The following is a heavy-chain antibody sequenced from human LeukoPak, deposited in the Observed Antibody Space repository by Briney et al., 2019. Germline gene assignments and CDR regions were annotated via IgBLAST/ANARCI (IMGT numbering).Heavy chain of an antibody. CDR3: ARPYYYDSRIDP. J-gene: IGHJ5*02. D-gene: IGHD3-22*01. CDR2: MYYSGST. Sequence: SETLSLTCTVSGGSISSGDYYWSWISQPPGKGLEWIAYMYYSGSTYYNPSLKSRVTMSADTSKNQLSLKLSSVTAADTAVYYCARPYYYDSRIDPWGQGILVTVSS. CDR1: GGSISSGDYY. V-gene: IGHV4-30-4*01.